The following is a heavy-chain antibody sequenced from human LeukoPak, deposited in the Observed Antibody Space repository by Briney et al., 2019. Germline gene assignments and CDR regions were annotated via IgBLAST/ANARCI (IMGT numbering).Heavy chain of an antibody. CDR3: ARGLDYYDSSGYYYFDY. Sequence: SETLPLTCAVYGGSFSGYYWSWIRQPPGKGLEWIGEINHSGSTNYNPSLKSRVTISVDTSKNQFSLKLSSVTAADTAVYYCARGLDYYDSSGYYYFDYWGQGTLVTVSS. J-gene: IGHJ4*02. D-gene: IGHD3-22*01. V-gene: IGHV4-34*01. CDR2: INHSGST. CDR1: GGSFSGYY.